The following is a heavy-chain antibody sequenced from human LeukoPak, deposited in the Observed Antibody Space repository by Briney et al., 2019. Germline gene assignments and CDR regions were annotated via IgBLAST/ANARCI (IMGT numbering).Heavy chain of an antibody. CDR2: INPNSGAT. Sequence: ASVKVSCKASGYTFTGYYMHWVRQATGQKLEWRRWINPNSGATNYAQKFQGRATMTRDTSISTAYMALSRLRSDDTALYYCARERNYDSDSDRYYFDYWGQGTLVTVSS. CDR3: ARERNYDSDSDRYYFDY. D-gene: IGHD3-22*01. V-gene: IGHV1-2*02. J-gene: IGHJ4*02. CDR1: GYTFTGYY.